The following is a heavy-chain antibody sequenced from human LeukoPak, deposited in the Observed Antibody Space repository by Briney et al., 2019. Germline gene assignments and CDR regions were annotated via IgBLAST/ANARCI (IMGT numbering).Heavy chain of an antibody. V-gene: IGHV3-23*01. CDR1: GFTFSSYA. J-gene: IGHJ5*02. CDR2: ISGSGGST. D-gene: IGHD3-10*01. Sequence: GGSLRLSCAASGFTFSSYAMSWVRQAPGKGLEWVSAISGSGGSTYYADSVKGRFTISRDNSKNTLYLQMNSLRAEDTAVYYWAGLLWFGELPPNWFDRWGQGTLVTVSS. CDR3: AGLLWFGELPPNWFDR.